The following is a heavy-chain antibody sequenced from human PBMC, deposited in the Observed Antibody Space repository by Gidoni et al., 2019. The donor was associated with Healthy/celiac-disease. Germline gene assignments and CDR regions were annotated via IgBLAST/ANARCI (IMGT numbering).Heavy chain of an antibody. V-gene: IGHV1-18*01. CDR2: ISAYNGNT. CDR3: ARETGTYGAFDI. Sequence: GISWVRQAPGQGLEWMGWISAYNGNTNYAQKLQGRVTMTTDTSTSTAYMELRSLRSDDTAVYYCARETGTYGAFDIWGQGTMVTVSS. CDR1: G. J-gene: IGHJ3*02. D-gene: IGHD1-1*01.